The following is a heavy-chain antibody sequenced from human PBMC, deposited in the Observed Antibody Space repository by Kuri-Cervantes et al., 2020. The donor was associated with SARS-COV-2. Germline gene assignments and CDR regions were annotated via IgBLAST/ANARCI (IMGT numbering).Heavy chain of an antibody. J-gene: IGHJ5*02. D-gene: IGHD2-2*03. CDR1: GGSIRSGGYY. V-gene: IGHV4-39*07. Sequence: SETLSLTCTVSGGSIRSGGYYWSWIRQPPGKGLEWIGIIHHSGNTHYNSSLMSRVTMSVDTFKNQFSLNLRSLTAADTAIYYCARVGYCFGTRCVTYFDPWGQGSLVTVSS. CDR3: ARVGYCFGTRCVTYFDP. CDR2: IHHSGNT.